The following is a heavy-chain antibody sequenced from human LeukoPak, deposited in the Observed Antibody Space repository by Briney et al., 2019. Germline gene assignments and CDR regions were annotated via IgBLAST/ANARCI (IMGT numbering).Heavy chain of an antibody. V-gene: IGHV1-8*01. D-gene: IGHD1-7*01. CDR3: ARRPAGTRTFDY. CDR1: GYTFTSYD. CDR2: MNPNSGNT. Sequence: GASVKVSCKASGYTFTSYDINWVRQATGQGLEWMGWMNPNSGNTGYAQKFQGRVTMTRNTSISTAYMELSSLKASDTAMYYCARRPAGTRTFDYWGQGALVTVSS. J-gene: IGHJ4*02.